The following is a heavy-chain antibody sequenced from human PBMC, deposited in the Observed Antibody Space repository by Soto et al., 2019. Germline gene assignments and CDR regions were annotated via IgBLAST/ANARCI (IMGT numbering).Heavy chain of an antibody. D-gene: IGHD6-19*01. V-gene: IGHV1-69*01. CDR1: GGTFSSYA. CDR3: AGGVAGSSCWRNYYFDY. Sequence: QVQLVQSGAEVKKPGSSVKVSCKASGGTFSSYAISWVRQATGQGLEWMGGLIPIFGTANYAQKFQGRVTITADECTSTAYMELSSLRSEDTAVYYCAGGVAGSSCWRNYYFDYWGQGTLVTVSS. J-gene: IGHJ4*02. CDR2: LIPIFGTA.